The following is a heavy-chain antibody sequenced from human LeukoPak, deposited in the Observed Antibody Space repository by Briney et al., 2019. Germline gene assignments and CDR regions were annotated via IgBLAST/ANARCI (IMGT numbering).Heavy chain of an antibody. D-gene: IGHD3-10*01. CDR1: GGSFSGYY. CDR2: INHSGST. V-gene: IGHV4-34*01. J-gene: IGHJ4*02. CDR3: ASHRVYYYGSGSYGY. Sequence: PSETLSLTCAVYGGSFSGYYWSWIRQPPGKGLEWIGEINHSGSTNYNPSLKSRVTISVDTSKNQFSLKLSSVTAADTAVYYCASHRVYYYGSGSYGYWGQGTLVTVSS.